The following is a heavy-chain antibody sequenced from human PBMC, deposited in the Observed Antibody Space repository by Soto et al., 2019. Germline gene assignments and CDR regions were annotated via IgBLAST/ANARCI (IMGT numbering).Heavy chain of an antibody. CDR1: GFTFSDYV. V-gene: IGHV3-23*01. Sequence: GGSLRLSCSASGFTFSDYVMSWVRQAPGKGLEWVSAISGGSGSTYYADSVKGRFTISRDNSKNTLYLQMNSLRAEDTAIFFCAKGSSPFSPSYFAFWGRGTLVPVSS. CDR2: ISGGSGST. J-gene: IGHJ4*01. D-gene: IGHD3-10*01. CDR3: AKGSSPFSPSYFAF.